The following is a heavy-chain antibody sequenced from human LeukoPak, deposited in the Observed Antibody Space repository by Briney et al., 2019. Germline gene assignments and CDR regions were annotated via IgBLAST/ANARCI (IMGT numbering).Heavy chain of an antibody. V-gene: IGHV1-69*04. CDR2: IIPLLPTT. CDR1: GGRFTSNA. Sequence: SVKVSCKASGGRFTSNAITWVRQAPGQGLEWMGRIIPLLPTTIYAQKFRDRVTITADRSTGTAYMELSSLRSDDTAFYYCARVEGGGGSLDLWGQGTMVTVSS. J-gene: IGHJ3*01. CDR3: ARVEGGGGSLDL. D-gene: IGHD3-16*01.